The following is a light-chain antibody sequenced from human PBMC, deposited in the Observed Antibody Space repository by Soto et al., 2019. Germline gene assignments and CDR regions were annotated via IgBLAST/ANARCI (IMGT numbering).Light chain of an antibody. CDR2: AAS. CDR1: QIINNY. Sequence: DIQMTQSPSSLSASVGDRVTITCRTSQIINNYLNWYQQKAGKPPKLLIYAASFLQDGVPSRFSGSGSGTDFTLTISSLQSEDFATYYCQQSYNTPRTFGQGTKVDIK. CDR3: QQSYNTPRT. V-gene: IGKV1-39*01. J-gene: IGKJ1*01.